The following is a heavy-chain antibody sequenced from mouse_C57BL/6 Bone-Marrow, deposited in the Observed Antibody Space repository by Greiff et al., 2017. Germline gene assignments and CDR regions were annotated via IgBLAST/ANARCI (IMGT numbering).Heavy chain of an antibody. Sequence: DVQLQESGPGMVKPSQSLSLTCTVTGYSITSGYDWHWIRHFPGNKLEWMGYISYSGSTNYNPSLKSRISITHDTSKNHFFLKLNSVTTEETATYYCASRGLYYGSSLGFAYWGQGTLVTVSA. CDR2: ISYSGST. D-gene: IGHD1-1*01. CDR1: GYSITSGYD. V-gene: IGHV3-1*01. J-gene: IGHJ3*01. CDR3: ASRGLYYGSSLGFAY.